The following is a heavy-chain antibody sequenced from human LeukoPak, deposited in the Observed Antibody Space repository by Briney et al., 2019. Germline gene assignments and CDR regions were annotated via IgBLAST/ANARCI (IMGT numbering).Heavy chain of an antibody. D-gene: IGHD2-8*02. CDR2: IYYSGST. Sequence: PSETLSLTCTVSGGSISSGGYYWSWIRQHPGKGLEWIGYIYYSGSTYYNPSLQSRVTISVDTSNNQFSLKLSSVTAADTAVYYCARDWRGTDWFDPWGQGTLVTVSS. CDR3: ARDWRGTDWFDP. CDR1: GGSISSGGYY. J-gene: IGHJ5*02. V-gene: IGHV4-31*03.